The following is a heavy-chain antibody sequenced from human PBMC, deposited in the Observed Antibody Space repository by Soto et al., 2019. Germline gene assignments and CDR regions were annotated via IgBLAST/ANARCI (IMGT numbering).Heavy chain of an antibody. D-gene: IGHD2-2*01. J-gene: IGHJ6*02. CDR3: ARDRSHVYCSSTSCYTGMDV. V-gene: IGHV1-2*04. Sequence: ASVKVSCKASGYTFTGYYMHWVRQAPGQGXEWMGWINPNSGGTNYAQKFQGWVTMTRDTSISTAYMELSRLRSDDTAVYYCARDRSHVYCSSTSCYTGMDVWGQGTTVTVSS. CDR1: GYTFTGYY. CDR2: INPNSGGT.